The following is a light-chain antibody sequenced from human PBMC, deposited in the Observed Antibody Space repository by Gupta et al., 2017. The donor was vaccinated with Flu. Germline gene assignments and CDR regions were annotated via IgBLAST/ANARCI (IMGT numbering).Light chain of an antibody. CDR1: NVGEGYD. V-gene: IGLV1-40*01. J-gene: IGLJ1*01. CDR3: QCYDSSMSGSYV. Sequence: NVGEGYDVHWYQQLQGTAPNLLIYGNINRPSGVPDRFSGSKSGTSTALAITGLQAEDEADYYCQCYDSSMSGSYVFGTGTKVTVL. CDR2: GNI.